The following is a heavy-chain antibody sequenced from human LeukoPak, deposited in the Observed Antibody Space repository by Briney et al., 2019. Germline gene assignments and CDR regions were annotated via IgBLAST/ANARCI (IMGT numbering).Heavy chain of an antibody. V-gene: IGHV3-48*03. CDR2: ISSSGSTI. CDR3: ARLVGMYYYYYGMDV. CDR1: GLTSSSYE. J-gene: IGHJ6*04. D-gene: IGHD6-19*01. Sequence: GGALRLSCAASGLTSSSYEMNGVGQAPGRGREWVSYISSSGSTIYYADPVEGRFTISRDNAKNSLYLQMNSLRAEDTAVYYCARLVGMYYYYYGMDVWGKGTTVTVSS.